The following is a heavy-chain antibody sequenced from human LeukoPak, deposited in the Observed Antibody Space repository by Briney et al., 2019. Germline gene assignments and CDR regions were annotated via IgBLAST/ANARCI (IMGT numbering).Heavy chain of an antibody. CDR3: ARHLVDTPPSY. D-gene: IGHD2-15*01. V-gene: IGHV4-34*01. J-gene: IGHJ4*02. Sequence: SETLSFTCAVYGGSFSGYHWSWIRQPPGKGLEWIGEINHSGSTNYNPSLKSRVTISVDTSKNQFSLKLSSVTAADTAVYYCARHLVDTPPSYWGQGTLVTVSS. CDR1: GGSFSGYH. CDR2: INHSGST.